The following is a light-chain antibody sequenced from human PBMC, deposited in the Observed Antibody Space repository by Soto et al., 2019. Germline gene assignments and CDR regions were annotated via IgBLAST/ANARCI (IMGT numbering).Light chain of an antibody. CDR1: SSDVGSYNL. Sequence: QSALTQPASVSGSPGQSITISCTGTSSDVGSYNLVSWYQQHPGKAPKLMIYEVSKRPSGVSNRGSGSKSGNTASLTISGLQAEDEADYYCCAYAGNSKVVFGGGTKLTVL. V-gene: IGLV2-23*02. CDR2: EVS. J-gene: IGLJ2*01. CDR3: CAYAGNSKVV.